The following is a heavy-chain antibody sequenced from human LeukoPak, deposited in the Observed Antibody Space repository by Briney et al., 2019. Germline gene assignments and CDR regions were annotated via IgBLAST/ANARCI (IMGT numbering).Heavy chain of an antibody. CDR3: ARASDPWLQLT. D-gene: IGHD5-24*01. CDR1: GFTFSNYW. CDR2: IKQDRSEK. Sequence: PGGSLRVSCAASGFTFSNYWMIWVRQAPGQGLEWVGNIKQDRSEKQYAESVRGRVSISRDNAQTSLYLQMNRLRAEDTAVYYCARASDPWLQLTWGQGTLVTVSS. V-gene: IGHV3-7*05. J-gene: IGHJ5*02.